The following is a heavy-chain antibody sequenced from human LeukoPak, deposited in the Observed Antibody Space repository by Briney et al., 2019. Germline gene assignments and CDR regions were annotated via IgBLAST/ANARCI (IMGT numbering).Heavy chain of an antibody. V-gene: IGHV3-23*01. CDR2: VNDSGVNT. Sequence: GGSLRLSCAASGFAFSSFAMTWVRQSPGKGLEWVSSVNDSGVNTYYAGSVRGRFTVSRDNFKNILYLQMNSLTVEDTAFYYCSKGRGSTLTNIDFWGQGALVTVSS. CDR1: GFAFSSFA. CDR3: SKGRGSTLTNIDF. J-gene: IGHJ4*02. D-gene: IGHD4-11*01.